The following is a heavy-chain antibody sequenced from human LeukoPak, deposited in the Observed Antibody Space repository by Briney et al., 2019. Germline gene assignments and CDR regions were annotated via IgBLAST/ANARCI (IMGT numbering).Heavy chain of an antibody. J-gene: IGHJ3*02. CDR1: RGSISSGFYY. CDR3: AKDRRSGSHGDAFDI. Sequence: TLSLTCTVSRGSISSGFYYWNWIRQPAGKGLEWIGRIFISGSTNYNPSLKSRVTISVDTSKNQFSLKLTSVTAADTAVYYCAKDRRSGSHGDAFDIWGQGIMVTVSS. V-gene: IGHV4-61*02. CDR2: IFISGST. D-gene: IGHD1-26*01.